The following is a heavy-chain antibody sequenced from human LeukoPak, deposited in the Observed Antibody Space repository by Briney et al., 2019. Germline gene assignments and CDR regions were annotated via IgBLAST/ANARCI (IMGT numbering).Heavy chain of an antibody. V-gene: IGHV4-59*08. CDR1: GGSISSDY. Sequence: SETLSPTCTVSGGSISSDYWSWIRQPPGKGLEWIGYIYYSGSTNYNPSLKSRVTISVDTSKNQFSLKLSSVTAADTAVYYCARHRSYYYGMDVWGQGTTVTVSS. CDR3: ARHRSYYYGMDV. J-gene: IGHJ6*02. CDR2: IYYSGST.